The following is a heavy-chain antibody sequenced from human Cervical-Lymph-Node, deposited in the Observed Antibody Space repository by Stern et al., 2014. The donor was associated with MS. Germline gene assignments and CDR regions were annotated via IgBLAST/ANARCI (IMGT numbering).Heavy chain of an antibody. Sequence: QVQLVQSGAEVKKPGASVKVSCEASGYTFINYYIHWVRQAPGQGLEWMGVISPRGSTANYAQKFQGRVTMTRDTSTSTVYMELSSLRSEDTAVYYCASPSTGGYTYGGNFDYWGQGALVTVSS. CDR1: GYTFINYY. J-gene: IGHJ4*02. CDR3: ASPSTGGYTYGGNFDY. D-gene: IGHD5-18*01. V-gene: IGHV1-46*03. CDR2: ISPRGSTA.